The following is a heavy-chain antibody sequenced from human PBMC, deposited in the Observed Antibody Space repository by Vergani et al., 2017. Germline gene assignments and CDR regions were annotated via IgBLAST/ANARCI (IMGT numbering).Heavy chain of an antibody. D-gene: IGHD2-2*01. V-gene: IGHV4-31*03. CDR2: IYYSGST. J-gene: IGHJ3*02. CDR1: GGSISSGDSY. CDR3: AREKLGNIVVVPAATDAFDI. Sequence: QVQLQESGPGLVKPSQTLSLTCSVSGGSISSGDSYWSWIRQHPGKGLEWIGYIYYSGSTYYNPSLKSRVSISVETSENQFSLKLSSVTAADTAVYFCAREKLGNIVVVPAATDAFDIWGQGTIVTVSS.